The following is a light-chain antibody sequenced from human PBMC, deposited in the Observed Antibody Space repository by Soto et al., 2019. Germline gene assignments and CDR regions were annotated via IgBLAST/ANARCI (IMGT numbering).Light chain of an antibody. CDR1: SSDVGGYNY. V-gene: IGLV2-14*01. Sequence: PASVSGSPGQSITISCTGTSSDVGGYNYVSWYQQHPGKAPKLMIYEVSNRPSGVSNRFSGSKSGNTASLTISGLQAEDEADYYCSSYTSSSTRVFGTGTKVTV. CDR2: EVS. J-gene: IGLJ1*01. CDR3: SSYTSSSTRV.